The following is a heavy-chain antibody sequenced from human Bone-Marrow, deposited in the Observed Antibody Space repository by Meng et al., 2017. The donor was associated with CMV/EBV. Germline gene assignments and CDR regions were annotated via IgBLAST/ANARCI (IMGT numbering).Heavy chain of an antibody. Sequence: GESLKISCAASGFTFSSYWMSWVRQAPGKGLEWVSSISSSSSYIYYADSVKGRFTISRDNAKNSLYLQMNSLRAEDTAVYYCARDIVVVIAMIFDYWGQGTLVTVSS. CDR3: ARDIVVVIAMIFDY. CDR2: ISSSSSYI. CDR1: GFTFSSYW. V-gene: IGHV3-21*01. J-gene: IGHJ4*02. D-gene: IGHD2-21*01.